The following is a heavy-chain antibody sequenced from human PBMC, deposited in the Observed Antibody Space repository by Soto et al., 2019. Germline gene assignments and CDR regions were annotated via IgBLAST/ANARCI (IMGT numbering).Heavy chain of an antibody. CDR3: ARDGYGGTWFDP. D-gene: IGHD2-15*01. CDR1: GYTFTSYG. J-gene: IGHJ5*02. CDR2: ISGFNGNT. Sequence: QVQLVQSGAEVKKSGASVKVSCKASGYTFTSYGISWVRQAPGQGPEWMGWISGFNGNTKYAQKFQDRVIMTTDTPTTTAYMELRSLRSDDTAVYYCARDGYGGTWFDPWGQGTLVTVSS. V-gene: IGHV1-18*01.